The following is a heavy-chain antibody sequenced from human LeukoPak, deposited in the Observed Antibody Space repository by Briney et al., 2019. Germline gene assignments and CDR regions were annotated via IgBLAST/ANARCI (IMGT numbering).Heavy chain of an antibody. CDR2: MNPNSGNT. J-gene: IGHJ4*02. V-gene: IGHV1-8*03. CDR3: ARDDADSAYADGDY. D-gene: IGHD5-12*01. Sequence: ASVKVSCKASGYTFTSYDINWVRQATGQGLEWMGWMNPNSGNTGYAQKFQGRVTIIADKSTSTAYMELSSLRSEDTAVYYCARDDADSAYADGDYWGQGTLVTVSS. CDR1: GYTFTSYD.